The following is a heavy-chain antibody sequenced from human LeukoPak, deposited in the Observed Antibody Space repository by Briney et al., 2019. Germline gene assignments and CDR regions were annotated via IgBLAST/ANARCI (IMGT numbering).Heavy chain of an antibody. CDR2: INQDESKA. CDR1: GFTFRNYL. J-gene: IGHJ3*01. V-gene: IGHV3-74*01. D-gene: IGHD5-24*01. Sequence: GGSLRLSCAVSGFTFRNYLMHWVRQAPGQCLVWVSRINQDESKAYADSVRGRFTVSRDNAKNMLYLHLSGLRAEDTAVYFCGRGGDGIDFWGQGTTVIVSS. CDR3: GRGGDGIDF.